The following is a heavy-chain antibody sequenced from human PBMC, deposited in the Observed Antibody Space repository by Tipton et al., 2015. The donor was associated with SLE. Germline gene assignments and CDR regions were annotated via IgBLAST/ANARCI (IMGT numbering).Heavy chain of an antibody. J-gene: IGHJ5*02. D-gene: IGHD3/OR15-3a*01. CDR2: ISSSRSTI. CDR3: ARDGFSEGSFGPDFWTGPNWFDP. Sequence: SLRLSCAASGFTFSTYGMNWVRQTPGKGLEWVSYISSSRSTIYYADSVKGRFTISRDNAKNSLYLQMNSLRAEDTAVYYCARDGFSEGSFGPDFWTGPNWFDPWGQGTLVTVSS. CDR1: GFTFSTYG. V-gene: IGHV3-48*01.